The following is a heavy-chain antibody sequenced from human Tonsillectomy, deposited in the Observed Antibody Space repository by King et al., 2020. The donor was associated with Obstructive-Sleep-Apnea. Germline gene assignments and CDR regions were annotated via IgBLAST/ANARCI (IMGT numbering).Heavy chain of an antibody. V-gene: IGHV3-30*04. Sequence: VQLVESGGGVVHPGRSLRLSCAASGFTFSSYALHWVRQAPGKGREWVAVISSDGSNKYYADSVKGRFTHSRDNSKNTLYLQMNRLRAVDTAVYYCAREASSGYYYGIDYWGQRTLVTVSP. CDR2: ISSDGSNK. CDR3: AREASSGYYYGIDY. J-gene: IGHJ4*02. CDR1: GFTFSSYA. D-gene: IGHD3-22*01.